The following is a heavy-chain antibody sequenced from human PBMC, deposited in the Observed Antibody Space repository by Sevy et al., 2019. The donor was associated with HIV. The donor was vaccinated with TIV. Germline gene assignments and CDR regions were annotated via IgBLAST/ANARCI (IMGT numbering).Heavy chain of an antibody. CDR2: ISYIGST. CDR3: VRDRIDAAGGYFDY. V-gene: IGHV4-61*01. Sequence: SETLSLTCTVSGGSVSSGNYYWTWIRQPPGKGPEWIGYISYIGSTNYNPSLKSRVTISIDTSKNQLSLRLSSVTATDTAVYYCVRDRIDAAGGYFDYWGQGTLVTVSS. J-gene: IGHJ4*02. CDR1: GGSVSSGNYY. D-gene: IGHD6-13*01.